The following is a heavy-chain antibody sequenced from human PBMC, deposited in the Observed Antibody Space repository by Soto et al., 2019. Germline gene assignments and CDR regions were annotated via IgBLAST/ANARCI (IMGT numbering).Heavy chain of an antibody. CDR1: GYTFTSYG. CDR2: ISAYNGNT. Sequence: QVQLVQSGAEVKKPGASVKVSCKASGYTFTSYGISWVRQAPGQGLEWMGWISAYNGNTNYAQKLQGRVTMTTDTSTSTDYMELRSLRSDDTAVYYCARDQDDYIWGSYRYAFDIWGQGTMVTVSS. CDR3: ARDQDDYIWGSYRYAFDI. V-gene: IGHV1-18*01. D-gene: IGHD3-16*02. J-gene: IGHJ3*02.